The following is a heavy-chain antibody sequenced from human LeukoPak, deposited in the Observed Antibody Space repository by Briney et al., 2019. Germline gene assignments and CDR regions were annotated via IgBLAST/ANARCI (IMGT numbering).Heavy chain of an antibody. CDR2: ISYDGSNK. CDR1: GFTFSSYG. Sequence: GGSLRLSCAASGFTFSSYGMHWVRQAPGKGLEWVAVISYDGSNKYYADSVKGRFTISRDNSKNTLYLRMNSLRAEDTAVYYCAKDVLLWFGENYYYYYGMDVWGQGTTVTVSS. D-gene: IGHD3-10*01. J-gene: IGHJ6*02. CDR3: AKDVLLWFGENYYYYYGMDV. V-gene: IGHV3-30*18.